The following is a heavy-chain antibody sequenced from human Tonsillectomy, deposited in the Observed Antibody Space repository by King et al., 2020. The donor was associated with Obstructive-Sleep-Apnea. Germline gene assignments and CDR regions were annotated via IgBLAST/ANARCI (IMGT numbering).Heavy chain of an antibody. J-gene: IGHJ4*02. D-gene: IGHD1-26*01. CDR3: ARDTYVVGSTAGFDY. Sequence: VQLVESGGGVVQPGRSLRLSCAASGFTFSSYAMHWVRQAPGKGLEGGAVISYDGSGEYYADSVKGRFTIYRDNSKNTQYLQMNSLRAEDTAVYYCARDTYVVGSTAGFDYWGQGTLVTVST. V-gene: IGHV3-30*04. CDR2: ISYDGSGE. CDR1: GFTFSSYA.